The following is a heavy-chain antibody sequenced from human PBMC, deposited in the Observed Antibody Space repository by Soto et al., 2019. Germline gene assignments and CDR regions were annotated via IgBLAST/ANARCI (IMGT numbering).Heavy chain of an antibody. D-gene: IGHD6-13*01. CDR2: INHSGST. CDR1: GGSFSGHY. V-gene: IGHV4-34*01. J-gene: IGHJ4*02. CDR3: ARTPIAAAGTELTHWVDY. Sequence: PSETLSLTCAVYGGSFSGHYWSWIRQPPGKGLEWIGEINHSGSTNYNPSLKSRVTISVDTSKNQFSLKLSSVTAADTAVYYCARTPIAAAGTELTHWVDYWGQGTLVTVSS.